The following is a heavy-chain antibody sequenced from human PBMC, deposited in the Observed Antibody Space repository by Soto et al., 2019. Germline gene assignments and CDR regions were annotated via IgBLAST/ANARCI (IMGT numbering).Heavy chain of an antibody. CDR1: GGSITTSNW. V-gene: IGHV4-4*02. CDR2: TYHSGST. J-gene: IGHJ4*02. Sequence: QVQLQESGPGLVKPSGTLSLTCAVSGGSITTSNWWSWVRPPPGKGLQWIGETYHSGSTNYNPSLKSRVTRSVDKSKNQFSLKLSSVTAADTAVYYCARDLLLDRKHYFDYWGQGTLVTVSS. CDR3: ARDLLLDRKHYFDY. D-gene: IGHD1-1*01.